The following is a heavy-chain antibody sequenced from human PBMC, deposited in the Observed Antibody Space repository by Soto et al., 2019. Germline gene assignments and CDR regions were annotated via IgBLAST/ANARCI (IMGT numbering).Heavy chain of an antibody. D-gene: IGHD3-3*01. CDR1: GGSISSYY. CDR3: ASLSGYDFWSGLGSPDYYYMDV. J-gene: IGHJ6*03. CDR2: IYYSGST. V-gene: IGHV4-59*08. Sequence: TSETLSLTCTVSGGSISSYYWSWIRQPPGKGLEWIGYIYYSGSTNYNPSLKSRVTISVDTSKNQFSLKLSSVTAADTAVYYCASLSGYDFWSGLGSPDYYYMDVWGKGTTVTVSS.